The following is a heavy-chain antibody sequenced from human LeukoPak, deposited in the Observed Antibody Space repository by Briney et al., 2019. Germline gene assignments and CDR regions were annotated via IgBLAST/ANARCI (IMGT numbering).Heavy chain of an antibody. J-gene: IGHJ5*02. Sequence: SETLSLTCTVSGGSISSYYWSWIRQPAGKGLEWIGRIYTSGSTNYNPSLKSRVTMSVDTSKNQFSPKLSSVTAADTAVYYCARRYGDYSGNWFDPWGQGTLVTVSS. CDR3: ARRYGDYSGNWFDP. V-gene: IGHV4-4*07. CDR1: GGSISSYY. D-gene: IGHD4-17*01. CDR2: IYTSGST.